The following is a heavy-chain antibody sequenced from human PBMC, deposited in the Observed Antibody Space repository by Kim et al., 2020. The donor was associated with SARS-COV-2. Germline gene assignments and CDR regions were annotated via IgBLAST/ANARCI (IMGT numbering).Heavy chain of an antibody. V-gene: IGHV3-15*01. CDR2: LKSKTDGGTT. J-gene: IGHJ4*01. Sequence: GGSLRLSCAASGFTFSNAWMSWVRQAPGKGLEWVGRLKSKTDGGTTDYAAPVKGRFTISRDDSKNTLYLQMNSLKTEYTAVYYCTTEYSYGYHYYFDYWG. D-gene: IGHD5-18*01. CDR1: GFTFSNAW. CDR3: TTEYSYGYHYYFDY.